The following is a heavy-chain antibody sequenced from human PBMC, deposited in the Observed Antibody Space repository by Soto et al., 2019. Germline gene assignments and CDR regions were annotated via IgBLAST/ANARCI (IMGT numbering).Heavy chain of an antibody. CDR1: GFSFGSFA. V-gene: IGHV3-23*01. J-gene: IGHJ4*02. CDR3: AKDLGPRLFRSLEWIVPD. Sequence: EVQLLESGGGLVQPGGSLRLSCEASGFSFGSFAMNWVRQGPGKGLEWVSLITRSGDRTYYADSVKGRFTISRDNSKNTLFLQMNSLRAEDTSIYYCAKDLGPRLFRSLEWIVPDWGQGTLVTVSS. CDR2: ITRSGDRT. D-gene: IGHD3-3*01.